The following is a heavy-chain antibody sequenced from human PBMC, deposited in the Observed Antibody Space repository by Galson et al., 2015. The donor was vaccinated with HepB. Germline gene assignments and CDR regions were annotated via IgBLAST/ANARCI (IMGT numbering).Heavy chain of an antibody. D-gene: IGHD3-22*01. CDR2: ISAYNGNT. CDR3: ARDGAQGYTMIASAASYGMDV. CDR1: GYTFTSYG. J-gene: IGHJ6*02. Sequence: SVKVSCKASGYTFTSYGISWVRQAPGQGLEWMGWISAYNGNTNYAQKLQGRVTMTTDTSTSTAYMELRSLRSDDTAVYYCARDGAQGYTMIASAASYGMDVWGQGTTVTVSS. V-gene: IGHV1-18*04.